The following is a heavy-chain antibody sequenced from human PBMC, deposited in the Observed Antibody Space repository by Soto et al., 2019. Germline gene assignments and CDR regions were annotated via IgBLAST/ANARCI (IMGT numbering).Heavy chain of an antibody. CDR2: ISYDGNYI. Sequence: QVQLVESGGGFVQPGASLRLSCEASGFAFSSYAMHWVRQAPGKGLEWVGVISYDGNYIYYADSVKGRFTIARDNSKNTRYVQVNRLRPEDTAVYYCAKGILSATIGPYAMDVWGQGTTVTVSS. J-gene: IGHJ6*02. V-gene: IGHV3-30*18. D-gene: IGHD3-16*01. CDR1: GFAFSSYA. CDR3: AKGILSATIGPYAMDV.